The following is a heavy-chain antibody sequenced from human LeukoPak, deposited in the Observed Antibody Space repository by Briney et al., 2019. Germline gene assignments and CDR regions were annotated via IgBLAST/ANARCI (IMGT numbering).Heavy chain of an antibody. CDR1: GFTFSSYG. V-gene: IGHV3-30*02. CDR3: AKDRLLTHFDY. CDR2: IRYDGSNK. Sequence: GGSLRLSCAASGFTFSSYGMHWVRQAPGKWLEWVAFIRYDGSNKYYADSVKGRFTISRDNSKNTLYLQMNSLRAEDTAVYYCAKDRLLTHFDYWGQGTLVTVSS. D-gene: IGHD2-15*01. J-gene: IGHJ4*02.